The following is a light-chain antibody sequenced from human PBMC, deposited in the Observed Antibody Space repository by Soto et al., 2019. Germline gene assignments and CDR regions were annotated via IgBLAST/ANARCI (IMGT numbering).Light chain of an antibody. CDR1: SSNIGAPYD. V-gene: IGLV1-40*01. J-gene: IGLJ2*01. CDR2: ANT. Sequence: QSVLTQPPSVSGAPGQRVTISCTGNSSNIGAPYDVHWYQHLPGTAPKLLIYANTIRPSGVPDRFSGSKSGTSASLAITGLRAGDETDYFCQSFDSSLSGVVFGGGTKLTVL. CDR3: QSFDSSLSGVV.